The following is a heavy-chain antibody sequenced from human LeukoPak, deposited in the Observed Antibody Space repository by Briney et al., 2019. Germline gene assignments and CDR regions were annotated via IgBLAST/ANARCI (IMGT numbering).Heavy chain of an antibody. J-gene: IGHJ6*03. CDR2: MNPNSGNT. CDR1: GYTFTSYD. V-gene: IGHV1-8*01. D-gene: IGHD2-2*02. Sequence: ASVKVSYKASGYTFTSYDINWVRQATGQGLEWMGWMNPNSGNTGYAQKFQGRVTMTRNTSISTAYMELSSLRSEDTAVYYCARARRVVPAAIAYYYYYMDVWGKGTTANLSS. CDR3: ARARRVVPAAIAYYYYYMDV.